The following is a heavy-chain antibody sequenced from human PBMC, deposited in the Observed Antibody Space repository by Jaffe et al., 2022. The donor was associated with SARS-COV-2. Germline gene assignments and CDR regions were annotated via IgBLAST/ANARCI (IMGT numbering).Heavy chain of an antibody. Sequence: EVQLVESGGDLAKPGGSLRLSCAVSDFAFSNAWLSWLRQAPGMGPEWVGRIKRKTDGESTEYTESVKGRFTISRDDSKNMLFLQLSSLRVEDTAVYYCATERGGHGRWYFDLWGRGTLVTVSS. CDR3: ATERGGHGRWYFDL. CDR1: DFAFSNAW. CDR2: IKRKTDGEST. V-gene: IGHV3-15*05. J-gene: IGHJ2*01. D-gene: IGHD3-10*01.